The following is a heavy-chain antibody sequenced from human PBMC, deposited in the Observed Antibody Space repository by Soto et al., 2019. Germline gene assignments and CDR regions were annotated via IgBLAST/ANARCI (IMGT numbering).Heavy chain of an antibody. CDR2: IYPGDSET. CDR3: ARLVGAYDSYFDH. CDR1: GYDFARTW. Sequence: PGESLKISCKASGYDFARTWIGWVRQLPGKGLDWLGIIYPGDSETRYSPSFRGQVTFSVDKSISTAYLQWSSLKTSDIAIYYCARLVGAYDSYFDHWGQGTLVTVST. D-gene: IGHD5-12*01. J-gene: IGHJ4*02. V-gene: IGHV5-51*01.